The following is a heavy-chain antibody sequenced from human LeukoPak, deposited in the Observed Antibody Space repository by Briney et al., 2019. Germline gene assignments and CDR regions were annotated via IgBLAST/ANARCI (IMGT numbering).Heavy chain of an antibody. CDR3: ARAVFKRSDTPMGSLKY. CDR1: GFTFSSYA. V-gene: IGHV3-30*04. J-gene: IGHJ4*02. Sequence: PGGSLRLSCAASGFTFSSYAMHWVRQAPGKGLEWVAVISYDGSNKYYADSVKGRFTISRDNSKNTLYLQMNSLRAEDTAVYYCARAVFKRSDTPMGSLKYWGQGTLVTVSS. CDR2: ISYDGSNK. D-gene: IGHD5-18*01.